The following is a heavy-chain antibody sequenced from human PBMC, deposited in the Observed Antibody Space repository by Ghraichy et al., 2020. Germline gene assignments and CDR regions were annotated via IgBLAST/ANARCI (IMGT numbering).Heavy chain of an antibody. CDR2: IYYTGST. V-gene: IGHV4-59*08. CDR3: ARHAGGSYAYFDL. Sequence: SQTLSLTCAVSGDSINSYFWSWIRQPPGRGLEWVAYIYYTGSTNSNPSLKSRVTISMVTSKNQVSLKLSSVTAADTAVYHCARHAGGSYAYFDLWGRGTLVTVSA. J-gene: IGHJ2*01. CDR1: GDSINSYF. D-gene: IGHD1-14*01.